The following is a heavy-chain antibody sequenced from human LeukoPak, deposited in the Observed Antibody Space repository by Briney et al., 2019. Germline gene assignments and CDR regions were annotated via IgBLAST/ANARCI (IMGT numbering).Heavy chain of an antibody. CDR3: TRLPGFGGSGSYYSDDY. Sequence: GSLRLSYAASGFTFSCSAMHWVRPASGKGLGWVGRITSKANSYATAYAASVKGRFTISRDDSKNTAYLQMNSLKTEDTAVYYCTRLPGFGGSGSYYSDDYWGQGTLVTVSS. CDR1: GFTFSCSA. V-gene: IGHV3-73*01. D-gene: IGHD3-10*01. J-gene: IGHJ4*02. CDR2: ITSKANSYAT.